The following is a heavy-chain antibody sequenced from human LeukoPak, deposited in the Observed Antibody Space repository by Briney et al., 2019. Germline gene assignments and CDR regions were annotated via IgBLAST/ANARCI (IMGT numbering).Heavy chain of an antibody. CDR1: GGSISSSSYS. D-gene: IGHD3-10*01. J-gene: IGHJ4*02. CDR3: ARLEYYYQHRFDY. Sequence: SETLSLTCTVSGGSISSSSYSWGWIRQPPGKGLEWIGRIYYSGSTYCNPSLKSRVTISVDTSKNQFSLKLSSVTAADTAVYYCARLEYYYQHRFDYWGQGTLVTVSS. V-gene: IGHV4-39*01. CDR2: IYYSGST.